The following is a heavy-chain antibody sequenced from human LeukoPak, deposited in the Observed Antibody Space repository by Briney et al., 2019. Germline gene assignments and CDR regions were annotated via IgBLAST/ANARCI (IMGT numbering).Heavy chain of an antibody. V-gene: IGHV3-21*01. D-gene: IGHD3-10*01. CDR2: ISSSSSYI. J-gene: IGHJ6*02. CDR1: GFTFSSYS. Sequence: GGSLRLSCAASGFTFSSYSMNWVRQAPGKGLEWVSSISSSSSYIYYADSVKGRFTISRDNANNSLYLQVNSLRAEDTAVYYCARDYYGSGSSPQSHYYYYYGMDVWGQGTTVTVSS. CDR3: ARDYYGSGSSPQSHYYYYYGMDV.